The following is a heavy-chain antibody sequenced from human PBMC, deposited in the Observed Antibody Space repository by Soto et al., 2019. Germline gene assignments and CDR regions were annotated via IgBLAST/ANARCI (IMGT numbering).Heavy chain of an antibody. CDR2: ITSSGTTV. V-gene: IGHV3-48*02. CDR1: GFTFSSYS. CDR3: ARGSSNWAYYFDF. D-gene: IGHD6-13*01. Sequence: GGSLRLSCTASGFTFSSYSLNWVRQAPGKGLEWVSYITSSGTTVYYADSVRGRFTISRDNAKNSLYLQMNSLRDDDTAVYYCARGSSNWAYYFDFWGQGTLVTVSS. J-gene: IGHJ4*02.